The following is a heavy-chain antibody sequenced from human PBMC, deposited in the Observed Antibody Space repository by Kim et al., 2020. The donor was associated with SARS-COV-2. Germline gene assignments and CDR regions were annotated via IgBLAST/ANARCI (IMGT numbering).Heavy chain of an antibody. V-gene: IGHV3-9*01. J-gene: IGHJ6*02. Sequence: GGSLRLSCVASGFTFDDYAMHWVRQAPGKGLEWVSGISWNSGSIGYADSVKGRFTISRDNAKNSLYLQMNSLGTEDTALYYCAKDRSVLRFLEWSPYYYYCMDVWGQGTTVTVSS. CDR1: GFTFDDYA. D-gene: IGHD3-3*01. CDR3: AKDRSVLRFLEWSPYYYYCMDV. CDR2: ISWNSGSI.